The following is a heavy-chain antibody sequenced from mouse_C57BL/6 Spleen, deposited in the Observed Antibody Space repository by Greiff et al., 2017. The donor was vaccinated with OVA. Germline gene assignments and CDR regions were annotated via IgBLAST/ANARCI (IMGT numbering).Heavy chain of an antibody. CDR1: GYTFTGYW. CDR2: ILPGSGST. J-gene: IGHJ4*01. CDR3: ARQGIYYGSSYVDYAMDY. Sequence: QVQLQQSGAELMKPGASVKLSCKATGYTFTGYWIEWVKQRPGHGLEWIGEILPGSGSTNYNERLQGKATFSADTSSNTAYLQLILLTTEVSAIYYCARQGIYYGSSYVDYAMDYWGQGTSVTVSS. D-gene: IGHD1-1*01. V-gene: IGHV1-9*01.